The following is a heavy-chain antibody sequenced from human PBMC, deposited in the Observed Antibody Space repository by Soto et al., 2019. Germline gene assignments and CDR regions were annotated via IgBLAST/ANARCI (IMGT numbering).Heavy chain of an antibody. V-gene: IGHV3-33*01. CDR3: AREIIVGATGYYYYGMDV. CDR2: IWYDGSNK. CDR1: GFTFSSYG. D-gene: IGHD1-26*01. Sequence: GGSLRLSCAASGFTFSSYGMHWVRQAPGKGLEWVAVIWYDGSNKYYADSVKGRFTISRDNSKNTLYLQMNSLRAEDTAVYYCAREIIVGATGYYYYGMDVWGQGTTVTVSS. J-gene: IGHJ6*02.